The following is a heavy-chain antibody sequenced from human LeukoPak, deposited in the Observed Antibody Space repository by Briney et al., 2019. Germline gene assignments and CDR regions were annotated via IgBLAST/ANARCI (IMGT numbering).Heavy chain of an antibody. CDR1: GGSFSGYY. CDR3: ASYYGSGSYYNVPQTVDY. Sequence: SETLSLTCAVYGGSFSGYYWGWIRQPPGKGLEWIGSIYYSGSTYYNPSLKSRVTISVDTSKNQLSLKLSSVTAADTAVYYCASYYGSGSYYNVPQTVDYWGQGTLVTVSS. D-gene: IGHD3-10*01. J-gene: IGHJ4*02. V-gene: IGHV4-39*01. CDR2: IYYSGST.